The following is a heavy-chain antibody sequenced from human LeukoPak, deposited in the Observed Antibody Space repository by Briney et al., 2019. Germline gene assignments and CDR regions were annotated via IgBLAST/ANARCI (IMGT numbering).Heavy chain of an antibody. D-gene: IGHD3-22*01. CDR1: GFTLSSYG. Sequence: PGGSLRLSCAASGFTLSSYGMHWVRQAPGKGLEWVAVIWYDGSNKEYADSVKGRFTISRDNSKNTLYLEMNGLRAEDTAVYYCARGPRLSRVPNSSGYFSLPDYWGQGTLVTVSS. CDR3: ARGPRLSRVPNSSGYFSLPDY. CDR2: IWYDGSNK. V-gene: IGHV3-33*01. J-gene: IGHJ4*02.